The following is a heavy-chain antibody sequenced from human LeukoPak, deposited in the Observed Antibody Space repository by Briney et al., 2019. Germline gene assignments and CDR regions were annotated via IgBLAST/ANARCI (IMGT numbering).Heavy chain of an antibody. CDR2: IIPIFGTA. D-gene: IGHD2-15*01. CDR1: GGTFSSYA. J-gene: IGHJ4*02. V-gene: IGHV1-69*01. CDR3: ARGHCSGGSCYDY. Sequence: SVKVSCKASGGTFSSYAISWVRQAPGQGLEWMGGIIPIFGTANYAQKFQGRVTITADESTSTAYMELSGLRSEDTAVYYCARGHCSGGSCYDYWGQGTLVTVSS.